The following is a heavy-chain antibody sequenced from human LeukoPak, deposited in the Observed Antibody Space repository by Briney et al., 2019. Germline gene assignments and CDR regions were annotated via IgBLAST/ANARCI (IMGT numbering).Heavy chain of an antibody. V-gene: IGHV1-2*06. CDR3: ARDQGSLTRSWYTGY. J-gene: IGHJ4*02. D-gene: IGHD6-13*01. Sequence: GASVKVSCKASGYTFTGYHIHWVRQAPGQGLEWMGRINPYSGDTNFAQKFQGRVTMTRDTSINTAYMDLSSLTPDDTAVYFCARDQGSLTRSWYTGYWGQGTLVTVSS. CDR1: GYTFTGYH. CDR2: INPYSGDT.